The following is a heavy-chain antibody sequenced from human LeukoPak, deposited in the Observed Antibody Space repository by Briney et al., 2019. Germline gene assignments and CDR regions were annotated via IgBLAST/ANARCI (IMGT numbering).Heavy chain of an antibody. CDR3: ARDVVVGAHDPEGGN. J-gene: IGHJ4*02. CDR2: IYHSGST. D-gene: IGHD1-26*01. V-gene: IGHV4-4*02. CDR1: GGSISSSNW. Sequence: PSETLSLTCAVSGGSISSSNWWSWVRRPPGKGLEWIGEIYHSGSTNYNPSLKSRVTISVDKSKNQFSLKLSSVTAADTAVYYCARDVVVGAHDPEGGNWGQGTLVTVSS.